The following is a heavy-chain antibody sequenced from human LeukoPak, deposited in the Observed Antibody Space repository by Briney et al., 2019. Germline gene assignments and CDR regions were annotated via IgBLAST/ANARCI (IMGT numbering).Heavy chain of an antibody. J-gene: IGHJ4*02. CDR3: AKSVGSGSYYNNDC. CDR1: GFTFSSYA. CDR2: TTSGGGT. D-gene: IGHD3-10*01. Sequence: QPGGSLRLSCAASGFTFSSYAMTWVRQAPGQGLEWVSGTTSGGGTYYADSVKGRFTISRDNSKNTLYVQMNSLRAEDTALYYCAKSVGSGSYYNNDCWGQGTLVTVSS. V-gene: IGHV3-23*01.